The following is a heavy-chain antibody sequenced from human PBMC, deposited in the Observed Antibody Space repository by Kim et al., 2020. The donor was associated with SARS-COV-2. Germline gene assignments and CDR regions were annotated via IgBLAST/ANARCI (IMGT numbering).Heavy chain of an antibody. D-gene: IGHD2-15*01. CDR1: GFTFSDHY. CDR2: SRNKANNYIT. CDR3: ARGYCNGGSCYSGPLFDY. V-gene: IGHV3-72*01. Sequence: GGSLRLSCAASGFTFSDHYMDWVRQAPGKGLEWVGRSRNKANNYITEYAASVRGRFSISRDDSKNSLFLQMNSLKTDDTAVYYCARGYCNGGSCYSGPLFDYWGQGTLVTVSS. J-gene: IGHJ4*02.